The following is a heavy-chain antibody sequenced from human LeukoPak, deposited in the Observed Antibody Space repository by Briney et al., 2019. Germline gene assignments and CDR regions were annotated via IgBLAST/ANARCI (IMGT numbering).Heavy chain of an antibody. Sequence: GASVKVSCKASGYTFTSYDINWVRQATGQGLEWMGWMNPNSGNTGYAQKFQGRVTMTRNTSISTAYMELSSLRSEDTAVYYCARGRGGYDFGHYYYYGMDVWGQGTTVTVSS. J-gene: IGHJ6*02. D-gene: IGHD5-12*01. V-gene: IGHV1-8*01. CDR3: ARGRGGYDFGHYYYYGMDV. CDR2: MNPNSGNT. CDR1: GYTFTSYD.